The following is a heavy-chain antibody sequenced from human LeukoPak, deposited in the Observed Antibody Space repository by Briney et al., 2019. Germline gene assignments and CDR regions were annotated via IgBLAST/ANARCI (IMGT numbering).Heavy chain of an antibody. D-gene: IGHD3-16*01. V-gene: IGHV3-30*04. J-gene: IGHJ4*02. CDR2: VSHDGSNK. Sequence: AGGPPRLSCAASGFTFNSYTIHWVRQAPGKGLEWVAAVSHDGSNKYYADSVKARFTISRDNSQYTVYLQMNSLRPEETAVYYWAREGGGGFDFWGQGTLVTVSS. CDR3: AREGGGGFDF. CDR1: GFTFNSYT.